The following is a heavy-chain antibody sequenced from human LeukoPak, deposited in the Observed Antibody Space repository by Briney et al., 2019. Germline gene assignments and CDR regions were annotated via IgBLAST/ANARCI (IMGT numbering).Heavy chain of an antibody. D-gene: IGHD6-19*01. CDR3: ARDNLYSSGNFDY. V-gene: IGHV3-21*01. CDR1: GFTFSSYS. CDR2: ISSSSSYI. J-gene: IGHJ4*02. Sequence: GGSLRLSCAASGFTFSSYSMNWVRQAPGKGLEWVSSISSSSSYIYYADSVKGRFTISRDNAKNSLYLQMNSLRAEDTAVYYCARDNLYSSGNFDYWGQGTLVTVSS.